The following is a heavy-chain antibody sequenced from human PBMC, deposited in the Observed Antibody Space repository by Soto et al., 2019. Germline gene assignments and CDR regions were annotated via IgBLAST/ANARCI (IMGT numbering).Heavy chain of an antibody. Sequence: QVQLVQSGAEVKKPGASVKVSCKASGYTFTGYYMHWVRQAPGQGLEWMGWINPNSGGTNYAQKFQGWVTMTRDTSISTAYMELSRLRSDDTAVYYCARGPIGYCSSTSCYLDYWGQGTLVTVSS. J-gene: IGHJ4*02. CDR3: ARGPIGYCSSTSCYLDY. D-gene: IGHD2-2*01. CDR2: INPNSGGT. V-gene: IGHV1-2*04. CDR1: GYTFTGYY.